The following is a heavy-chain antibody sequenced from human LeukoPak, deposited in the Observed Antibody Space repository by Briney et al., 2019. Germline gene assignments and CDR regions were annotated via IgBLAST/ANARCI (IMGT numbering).Heavy chain of an antibody. CDR2: IYSGGTT. CDR3: ASSSPIYGSGSYYQY. J-gene: IGHJ4*02. Sequence: GGSLRLSCVASGFIVSRNYMGWVRQAPGKGLEWVSLIYSGGTTYYTDTVEGRFTISRDRSKNTLYLQMNSLRVEDTAVYYCASSSPIYGSGSYYQYWGQGTLVTVSS. D-gene: IGHD3-10*01. CDR1: GFIVSRNY. V-gene: IGHV3-53*01.